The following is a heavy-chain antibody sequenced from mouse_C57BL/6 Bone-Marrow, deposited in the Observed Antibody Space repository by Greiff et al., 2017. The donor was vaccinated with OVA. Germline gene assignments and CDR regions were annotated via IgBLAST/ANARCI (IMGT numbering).Heavy chain of an antibody. V-gene: IGHV1-18*01. D-gene: IGHD2-5*01. CDR2: INPNNGGT. CDR1: GYTFTDYN. Sequence: VQLQQSGPELVKPGASVKIPCKASGYTFTDYNMDWVKQSHGKSLEWIGDINPNNGGTIYNQKFKGKATLTVDKSSSTAYMELRSLTSEDTAVYYGARARGPYYSNYDAMDYWGQGTSVTVSS. J-gene: IGHJ4*01. CDR3: ARARGPYYSNYDAMDY.